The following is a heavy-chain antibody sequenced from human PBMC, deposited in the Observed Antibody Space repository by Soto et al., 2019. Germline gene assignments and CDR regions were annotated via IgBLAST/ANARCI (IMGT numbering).Heavy chain of an antibody. V-gene: IGHV3-23*01. CDR1: GFTFSSFA. CDR2: ISGSGGST. D-gene: IGHD6-13*01. J-gene: IGHJ4*02. CDR3: ARGFCAGKGSPPDF. Sequence: PGGSLRLSCAASGFTFSSFAMSWVRQAPGKGLDWVSAISGSGGSTYSADSVKGRFTISRDNSKNTLYLQMSSLRAEDTAVYYCARGFCAGKGSPPDFWGQGSLVTVSS.